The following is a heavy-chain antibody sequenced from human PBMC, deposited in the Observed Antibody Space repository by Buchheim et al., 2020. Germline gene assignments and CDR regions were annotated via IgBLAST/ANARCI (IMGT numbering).Heavy chain of an antibody. CDR1: GFTFSSYD. CDR2: VSAYSGTT. D-gene: IGHD1-26*01. Sequence: EVQLLESGGDLVQPGGSLRLSCAASGFTFSSYDMGWVRQPPGKGLEWVSIVSAYSGTTYYADSVRGRCTISRDNSKSTLFLQLNSLRADDTAVYYCAKKRSGNEPFDHWGQGTL. CDR3: AKKRSGNEPFDH. J-gene: IGHJ4*02. V-gene: IGHV3-23*01.